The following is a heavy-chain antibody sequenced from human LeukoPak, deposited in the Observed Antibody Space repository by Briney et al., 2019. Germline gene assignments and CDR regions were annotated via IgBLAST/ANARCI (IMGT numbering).Heavy chain of an antibody. CDR1: GFTFSSYA. CDR2: ISGSGGRT. D-gene: IGHD6-19*01. Sequence: PGGSLRLSCAASGFTFSSYAMSWVRRAPGKGLEWVSAISGSGGRTYYADSVKGRFTISRDNSKNTLYLQMNSLRAEDTAVYYCAKLIAVAGISGYFDYWGQGTLVTVSS. CDR3: AKLIAVAGISGYFDY. J-gene: IGHJ4*02. V-gene: IGHV3-23*01.